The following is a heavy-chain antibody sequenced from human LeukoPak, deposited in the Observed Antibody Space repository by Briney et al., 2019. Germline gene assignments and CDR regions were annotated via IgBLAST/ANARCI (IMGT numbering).Heavy chain of an antibody. J-gene: IGHJ4*02. D-gene: IGHD1-26*01. CDR2: ISAYNGNT. Sequence: ASVKVSCKASGGTFSSYGISWVRQAPGQGLEWMGLISAYNGNTNYAQKLQGRVTMTTDTSMSTAYMELRSLRSDDTAVYYCARGGAWELQTDYWGQGTLVTVSS. CDR1: GGTFSSYG. V-gene: IGHV1-18*01. CDR3: ARGGAWELQTDY.